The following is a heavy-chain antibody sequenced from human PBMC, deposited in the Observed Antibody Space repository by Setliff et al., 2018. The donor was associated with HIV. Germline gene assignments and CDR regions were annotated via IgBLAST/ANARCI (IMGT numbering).Heavy chain of an antibody. CDR2: INPNSGGT. V-gene: IGHV1-2*02. J-gene: IGHJ5*02. D-gene: IGHD2-15*01. CDR3: ARLAREEYCRGRTCYPNWFDP. CDR1: GYTFTGYY. Sequence: GASVKVSCKASGYTFTGYYMHWVRQAPGQGLEWMGWINPNSGGTNYAQTFQGRVTMTRDTSISTAYMELSRLRSDDTAVYYCARLAREEYCRGRTCYPNWFDPWGPGTLVTVPS.